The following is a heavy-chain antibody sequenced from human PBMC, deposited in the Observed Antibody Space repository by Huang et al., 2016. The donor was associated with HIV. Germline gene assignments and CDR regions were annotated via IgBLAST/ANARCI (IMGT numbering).Heavy chain of an antibody. CDR1: GYSFSIYW. CDR2: ILPFESKG. J-gene: IGHJ3*01. Sequence: EVQLVQSGAEVKKPGESLKISCTGSGYSFSIYWIAWVRQMPGKGLEWMGIILPFESKGTYSPSVEGHVSISVDKSINTVYLHWSSLKASDTAIYYCAKGRRAFDVWGQGTWVTVSS. V-gene: IGHV5-51*03. CDR3: AKGRRAFDV.